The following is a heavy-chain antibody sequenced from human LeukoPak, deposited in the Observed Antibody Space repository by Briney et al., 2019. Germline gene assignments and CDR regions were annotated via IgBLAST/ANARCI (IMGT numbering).Heavy chain of an antibody. Sequence: GRSLRLSCAASGFTFSNYVIHWVRQAPGKGLVWVSRINSDGSSTSYADSVKGRFTISRDNAKNTLYLQMNTLRAEDTAVYYCAKTGSSRFDYWGQGTLVTVSS. D-gene: IGHD1-26*01. CDR2: INSDGSST. V-gene: IGHV3-74*01. CDR1: GFTFSNYV. CDR3: AKTGSSRFDY. J-gene: IGHJ4*02.